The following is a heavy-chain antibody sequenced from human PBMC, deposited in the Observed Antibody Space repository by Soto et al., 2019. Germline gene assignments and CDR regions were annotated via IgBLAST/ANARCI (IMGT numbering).Heavy chain of an antibody. J-gene: IGHJ5*02. CDR1: GYSFTSYW. D-gene: IGHD3-10*01. CDR3: ARRGAQFGVLLAFTDNWFEP. CDR2: IDPSDSYT. V-gene: IGHV5-10-1*01. Sequence: PGESLKISCKGSGYSFTSYWISWVGQMPXKGLEWMGRIDPSDSYTNYSPSIQGHVTISVDKSINTAYLQWSSLKASDSAMYYCARRGAQFGVLLAFTDNWFEPWGQGTLVNISS.